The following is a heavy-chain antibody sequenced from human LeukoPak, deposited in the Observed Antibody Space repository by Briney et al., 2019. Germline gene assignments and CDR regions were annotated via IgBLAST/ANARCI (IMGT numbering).Heavy chain of an antibody. CDR1: GYSFTSYW. CDR3: ASSAIAPPNYYYMDV. D-gene: IGHD6-25*01. Sequence: GESLKISCKGSGYSFTSYWIGWVRQMPGKGLEWMGIIYPGDSDTRYSPSFQGQVTISADKSISTAYLQWSSLKASDTAMYYCASSAIAPPNYYYMDVWGKGTTVTASS. V-gene: IGHV5-51*01. CDR2: IYPGDSDT. J-gene: IGHJ6*03.